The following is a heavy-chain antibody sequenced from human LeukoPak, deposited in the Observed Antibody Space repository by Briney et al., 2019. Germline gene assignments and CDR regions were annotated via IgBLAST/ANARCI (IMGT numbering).Heavy chain of an antibody. CDR2: IYYSGST. Sequence: SETLSLTCTVSGGSISSYYWSWIRQPPGKGLEWIRYIYYSGSTNYNPSLKSRVTISVDTSKNQFSLKLSSVTAADTAVYYCARTKRYSGSYYVYFDYWGQGTLVTVSS. J-gene: IGHJ4*02. CDR1: GGSISSYY. V-gene: IGHV4-59*01. D-gene: IGHD1-26*01. CDR3: ARTKRYSGSYYVYFDY.